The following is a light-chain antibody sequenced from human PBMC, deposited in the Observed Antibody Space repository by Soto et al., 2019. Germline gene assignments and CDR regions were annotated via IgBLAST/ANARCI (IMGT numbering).Light chain of an antibody. CDR2: AAS. J-gene: IGKJ4*01. Sequence: DIQLTQSPSFLSASVGDRVTITCRASQGISSYLAWYQQKPGKAPKLLIYAASTLQSGVPSRFSGSGSGTEFTLTIISLQPEDFATYYCQQLNSYLSLTFGGGTKVEIK. CDR1: QGISSY. CDR3: QQLNSYLSLT. V-gene: IGKV1-9*01.